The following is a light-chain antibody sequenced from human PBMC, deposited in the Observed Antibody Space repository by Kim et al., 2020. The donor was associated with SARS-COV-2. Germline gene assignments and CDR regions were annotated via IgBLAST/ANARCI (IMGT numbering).Light chain of an antibody. J-gene: IGLJ1*01. CDR1: SDSVSTDYY. CDR2: NTN. V-gene: IGLV8-61*01. CDR3: ALYVGSGIYV. Sequence: QTVVTQEPSFSVSPGGTVTLTCGLGSDSVSTDYYPSWYQQTPGQAPRTLIYNTNTRSSGVPDRFSGSILGNKAALTITGAQADDESDYYCALYVGSGIYVFGTGTKVTVL.